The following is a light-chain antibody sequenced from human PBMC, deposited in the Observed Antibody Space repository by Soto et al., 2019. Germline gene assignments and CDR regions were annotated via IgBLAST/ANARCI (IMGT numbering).Light chain of an antibody. CDR1: QSVSNNY. Sequence: EIVLTQSPGTLSLSPGERATLSCRASQSVSNNYLAWYQQTPGQPPRLLNYGASNRATGIPDRFSGSGSGTDFTLTISRLEPEDFAVYYCQQYGSSGTFGQGTKVEIK. CDR2: GAS. V-gene: IGKV3-20*01. J-gene: IGKJ1*01. CDR3: QQYGSSGT.